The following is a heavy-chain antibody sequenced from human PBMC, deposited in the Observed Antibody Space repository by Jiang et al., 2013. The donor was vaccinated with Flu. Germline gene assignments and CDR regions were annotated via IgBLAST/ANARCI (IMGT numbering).Heavy chain of an antibody. Sequence: VQLVESGGGLVKPGGSLRLSCEASGFTFSDFYMSWIRQAPGKGLEWISFIATHGGTIYYADSVKGRFTISRDNAQNSLYLQMNSLRAEDTAVYYCARDTYGGYDEGRYEAFDIWAQGQWSPSLQ. D-gene: IGHD5-12*01. V-gene: IGHV3-11*01. CDR2: IATHGGTI. CDR3: ARDTYGGYDEGRYEAFDI. J-gene: IGHJ3*02. CDR1: GFTFSDFY.